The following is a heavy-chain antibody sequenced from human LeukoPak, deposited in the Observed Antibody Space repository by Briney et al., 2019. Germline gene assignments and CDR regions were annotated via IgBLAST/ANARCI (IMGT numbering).Heavy chain of an antibody. CDR1: GFTFSNYA. CDR2: ISYDGSNK. D-gene: IGHD1-26*01. CDR3: AASGSAPGGRFGAFDI. V-gene: IGHV3-30*04. J-gene: IGHJ3*02. Sequence: GGSLRLSCAASGFTFSNYAMHWVRQAPGKGLEWVAVISYDGSNKYYADSVKGRFTISRDNSKNTLYLQMNSLRAEDTAVYYCAASGSAPGGRFGAFDIWGQGTMVTVSS.